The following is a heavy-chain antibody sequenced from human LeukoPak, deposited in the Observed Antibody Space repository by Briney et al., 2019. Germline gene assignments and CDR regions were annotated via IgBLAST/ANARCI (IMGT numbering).Heavy chain of an antibody. CDR1: GFTFNDYY. CDR2: ISSGCSTI. V-gene: IGHV3-11*01. J-gene: IGHJ4*02. D-gene: IGHD3/OR15-3a*01. CDR3: ARLFVGRHRVNDF. Sequence: GGSLRLSCAASGFTFNDYYISWIRQAPGKGLEWVSYISSGCSTIYYADSVKGRFTISRDNAKNSLFLQMNSLRAEDTAVYYCARLFVGRHRVNDFWGQGTLVTVSS.